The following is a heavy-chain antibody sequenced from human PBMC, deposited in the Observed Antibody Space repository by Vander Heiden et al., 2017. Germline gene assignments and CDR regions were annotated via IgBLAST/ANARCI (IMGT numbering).Heavy chain of an antibody. Sequence: QLQFQASGPGLVKPSEPLSLTCTVSGDYISSGTHYWGWVRQPPGKGLEWIGTIYYSGRTFYKPSLRSRATISVDTSKNQFSLKLNSVTAADTAVYYCARKRYSSGWDFDYWGQGVLVTVSS. CDR3: ARKRYSSGWDFDY. D-gene: IGHD6-19*01. CDR2: IYYSGRT. J-gene: IGHJ4*02. V-gene: IGHV4-39*01. CDR1: GDYISSGTHY.